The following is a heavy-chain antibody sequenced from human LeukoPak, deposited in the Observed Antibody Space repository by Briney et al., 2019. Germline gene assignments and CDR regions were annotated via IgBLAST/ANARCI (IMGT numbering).Heavy chain of an antibody. CDR1: GGTFSSYA. Sequence: SVKVSCKASGGTFSSYAISWVRQAPGQGLEWMGRIIPILGIANYAQKFQGRVTITADKSTSTAYMELSSLRSEDTAVYYCARITPPYYGSGSYIYYFDYWGQGTLVTVSS. J-gene: IGHJ4*02. V-gene: IGHV1-69*04. CDR2: IIPILGIA. CDR3: ARITPPYYGSGSYIYYFDY. D-gene: IGHD3-10*01.